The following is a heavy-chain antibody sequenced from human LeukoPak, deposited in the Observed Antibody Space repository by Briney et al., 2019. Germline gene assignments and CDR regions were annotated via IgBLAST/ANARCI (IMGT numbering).Heavy chain of an antibody. Sequence: GASVKVSCKASGYTFTSYDINWVRQATGQGLEWMGWMNPNSGNTGNAQKFQGRVTMTRNTSISTAYMELSSLRSEDTAVYYCARDSSSGVYYFDYWGQGTPVTVSS. CDR2: MNPNSGNT. CDR1: GYTFTSYD. CDR3: ARDSSSGVYYFDY. J-gene: IGHJ4*02. D-gene: IGHD6-6*01. V-gene: IGHV1-8*01.